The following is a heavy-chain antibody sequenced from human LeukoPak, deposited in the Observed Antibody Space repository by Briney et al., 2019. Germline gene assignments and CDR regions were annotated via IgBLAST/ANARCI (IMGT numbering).Heavy chain of an antibody. D-gene: IGHD3-3*01. J-gene: IGHJ1*01. Sequence: PGGSLRLSCAASGFTFSDYNMRWIRQAPGKGLEWVSSISRSGSTKYYADSVKGRFTISRDNAKNSLFLQMNSLRAEDTAVYYCAKDLASYYDFWSASQHWGQGTLVTVSS. CDR2: ISRSGSTK. CDR1: GFTFSDYN. V-gene: IGHV3-11*04. CDR3: AKDLASYYDFWSASQH.